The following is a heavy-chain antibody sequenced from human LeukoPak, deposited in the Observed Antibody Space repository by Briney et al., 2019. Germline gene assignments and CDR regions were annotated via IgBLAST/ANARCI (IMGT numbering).Heavy chain of an antibody. CDR1: GYTFPSYG. V-gene: IGHV1-18*01. Sequence: GASVKVSCKAYGYTFPSYGISGVGQALGQGLDGMGGISAYNGITNNAQKFQGRVTMTTDTFTSTAYMELRSLRYDDTAVYYCARGGGIIVVTDEAYDYWGQGTLVTVSS. D-gene: IGHD3-22*01. J-gene: IGHJ4*02. CDR2: ISAYNGIT. CDR3: ARGGGIIVVTDEAYDY.